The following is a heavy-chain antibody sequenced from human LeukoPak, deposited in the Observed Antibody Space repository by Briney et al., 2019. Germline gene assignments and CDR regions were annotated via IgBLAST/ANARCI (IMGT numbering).Heavy chain of an antibody. CDR1: GGTFSSYA. J-gene: IGHJ4*02. Sequence: SVKVSCKDSGGTFSSYAISWVRQAPGQGLEWMGGIIPIFGTANYAQKFQGRVTITADESTSTAYMELSSLRSEDTAVYYCARDRRLLPMVLDYWGQGTLVTVSS. V-gene: IGHV1-69*01. CDR3: ARDRRLLPMVLDY. CDR2: IIPIFGTA. D-gene: IGHD1-26*01.